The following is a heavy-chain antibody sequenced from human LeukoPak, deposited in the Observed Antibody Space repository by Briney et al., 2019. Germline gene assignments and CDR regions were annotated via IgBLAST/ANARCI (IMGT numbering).Heavy chain of an antibody. CDR1: GGTFSSYA. V-gene: IGHV1-2*02. Sequence: VASVKVSCKASGGTFSSYAISWVRQAPGQGLEWMGWINPNSGGTDYAQKFQGRVTMTRDTSISTAYMELSRLRSDDTAVYYCARDSGYYDFWSGYSTRPTNIDYWGQGTLVTVSS. CDR2: INPNSGGT. J-gene: IGHJ4*02. D-gene: IGHD3-3*01. CDR3: ARDSGYYDFWSGYSTRPTNIDY.